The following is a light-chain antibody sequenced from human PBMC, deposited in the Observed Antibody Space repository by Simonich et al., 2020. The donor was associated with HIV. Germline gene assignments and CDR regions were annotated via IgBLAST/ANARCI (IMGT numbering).Light chain of an antibody. Sequence: DIQMTQSPSSLSASVGDRVTVTCRANQTISNYLNWDQQKPGKAPKLLIYAASSLQSGVPSRFSGSGSGTDFTLTISSLQPEDFATYYCQQTNSFPRTFGQGTKVEIK. V-gene: IGKV1-39*01. CDR1: QTISNY. CDR2: AAS. CDR3: QQTNSFPRT. J-gene: IGKJ1*01.